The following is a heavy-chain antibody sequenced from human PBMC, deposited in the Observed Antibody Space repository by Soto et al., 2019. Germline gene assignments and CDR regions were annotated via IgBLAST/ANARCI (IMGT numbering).Heavy chain of an antibody. CDR2: IYYSGST. D-gene: IGHD3-9*01. CDR1: GGSISSGDYY. V-gene: IGHV4-30-4*01. CDR3: ARVNYDILTGYHLPFDY. J-gene: IGHJ4*02. Sequence: SETLSLTCTVSGGSISSGDYYWSWIRQPPGKGLEWIGYIYYSGSTYYNPSLKSRVTISVDTSKNQFSLKLSSVTAADTAVYYCARVNYDILTGYHLPFDYWGQGTLVTV.